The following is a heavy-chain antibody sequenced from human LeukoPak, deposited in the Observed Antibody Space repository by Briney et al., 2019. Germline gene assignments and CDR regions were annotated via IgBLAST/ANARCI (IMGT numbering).Heavy chain of an antibody. CDR1: GGSISSYY. Sequence: SGTLSLTCIVSGGSISSYYWSWIRQPAGKGLEWIGQIHTSGSTNYNPSLKSRVAMSVDTSKNQFSLELSSVTAADTAVYYCAGRAQTTGWAFDYWGQGALVTVSS. CDR2: IHTSGST. D-gene: IGHD6-19*01. J-gene: IGHJ4*02. V-gene: IGHV4-4*07. CDR3: AGRAQTTGWAFDY.